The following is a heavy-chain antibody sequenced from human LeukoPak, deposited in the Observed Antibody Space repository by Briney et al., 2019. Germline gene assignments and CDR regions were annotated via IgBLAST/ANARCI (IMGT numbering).Heavy chain of an antibody. Sequence: GGSLRLSCAASGFTFSSYAMSWVRQAPGKGLEWVSAISGSGGSTYYADSVKGRFTISRDNSKNTLYLQMNSLRAEDTAVYYCAKDLTGYDYGDYFDYWGQGTLVTVSS. CDR2: ISGSGGST. V-gene: IGHV3-23*01. D-gene: IGHD4-17*01. CDR1: GFTFSSYA. J-gene: IGHJ4*02. CDR3: AKDLTGYDYGDYFDY.